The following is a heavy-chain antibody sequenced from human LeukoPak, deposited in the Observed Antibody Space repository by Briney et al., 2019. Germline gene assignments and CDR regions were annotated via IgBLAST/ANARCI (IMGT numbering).Heavy chain of an antibody. CDR3: AKEQSSSGFFDY. Sequence: QPGGSLRLSCAASGFTFSSYAMSWVRQAPGKGLERVSAISGRGDRTYYADSVKGRFTISRDNSKNTLYLQMNSLRAEDTAVYYCAKEQSSSGFFDYWGQGTLVTVSS. CDR1: GFTFSSYA. D-gene: IGHD6-6*01. V-gene: IGHV3-23*01. J-gene: IGHJ4*02. CDR2: ISGRGDRT.